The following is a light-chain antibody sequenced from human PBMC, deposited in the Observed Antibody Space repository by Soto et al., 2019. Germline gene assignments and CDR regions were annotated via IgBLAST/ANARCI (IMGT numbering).Light chain of an antibody. CDR1: QSVGIH. V-gene: IGKV3-11*01. J-gene: IGKJ4*01. Sequence: EVVLTQSPATLSLSAGERATLSCRASQSVGIHLAWYQQKPGQAPRLLIYEASNRATGIPARFSGSGSGTDFILTISSLEPEDFAVYYCQQRYAWPPLTFGGGTKVEIK. CDR3: QQRYAWPPLT. CDR2: EAS.